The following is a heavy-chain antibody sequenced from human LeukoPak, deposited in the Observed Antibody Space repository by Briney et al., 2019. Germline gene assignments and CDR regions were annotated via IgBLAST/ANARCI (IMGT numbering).Heavy chain of an antibody. Sequence: SETLSLTCTVSGGSIRSSYYYWGWIRQPPGKGLEWVGTIYYRGSTYYNASLKSRVTISVDTSRNQFSLELTSVTAADTAVYYCATLPSTTWGQGTLVTVSS. CDR2: IYYRGST. J-gene: IGHJ5*02. CDR3: ATLPSTT. CDR1: GGSIRSSYYY. D-gene: IGHD5/OR15-5a*01. V-gene: IGHV4-39*01.